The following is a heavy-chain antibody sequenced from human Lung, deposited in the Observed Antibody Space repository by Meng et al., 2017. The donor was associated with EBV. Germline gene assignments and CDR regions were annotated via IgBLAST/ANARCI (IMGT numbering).Heavy chain of an antibody. J-gene: IGHJ5*02. CDR3: AREYSSSSGLPGP. CDR1: GGSIRFGDYY. CDR2: IYDSGST. D-gene: IGHD6-6*01. Sequence: VQWQRSGPGLGKPSTTLSLTCTVSGGSIRFGDYYWSWIRQPPGKGLEWIGYIYDSGSTSYNPSLMSRVTISVDTSRNQFSLKLTSVTAADTAVYYCAREYSSSSGLPGPWGQGTLVTVSS. V-gene: IGHV4-30-4*08.